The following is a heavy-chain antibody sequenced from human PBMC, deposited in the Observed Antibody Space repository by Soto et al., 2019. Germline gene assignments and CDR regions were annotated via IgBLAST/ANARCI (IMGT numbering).Heavy chain of an antibody. V-gene: IGHV3-7*03. D-gene: IGHD2-15*01. CDR2: IKQDGSEK. J-gene: IGHJ4*02. CDR1: GFTFSSYW. CDR3: ARIRGRYCSGGSCKTIDY. Sequence: GSLRLSCSASGFTFSSYWMSWVRQAPGKGLEWVANIKQDGSEKYYVDSVKGRFTISRDNAKNSLYLQMNSLRAEDTAVYYCARIRGRYCSGGSCKTIDYWGQGTLVTVSS.